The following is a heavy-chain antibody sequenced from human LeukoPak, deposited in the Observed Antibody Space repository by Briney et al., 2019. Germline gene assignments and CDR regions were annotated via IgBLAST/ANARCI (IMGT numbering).Heavy chain of an antibody. Sequence: GGSLRLSCSASGFIFASYGMNWVRQAPGSGLQWVAYISAGSSNTFYADSVKGRFTISRDDADNFLHLQMNSLSAEDTAVYYCARSAVQASTPFYFDFWGQGALVTVSS. CDR1: GFIFASYG. V-gene: IGHV3-48*01. CDR3: ARSAVQASTPFYFDF. CDR2: ISAGSSNT. J-gene: IGHJ4*02. D-gene: IGHD2/OR15-2a*01.